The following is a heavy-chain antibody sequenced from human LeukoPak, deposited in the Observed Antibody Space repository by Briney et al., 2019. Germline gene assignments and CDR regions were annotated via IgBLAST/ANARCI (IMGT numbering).Heavy chain of an antibody. CDR1: GFNVSTNY. CDR3: ARERLGMDV. CDR2: ISSGGKT. J-gene: IGHJ6*02. V-gene: IGHV3-66*01. D-gene: IGHD6-19*01. Sequence: GGSLRLSCAASGFNVSTNYIHWVRQAPGKGLEWVAVISSGGKTYYADFVKARFLISRDNSRSTLSLQMHSLRAEGMGVYYCARERLGMDVWGHGTTVTVSS.